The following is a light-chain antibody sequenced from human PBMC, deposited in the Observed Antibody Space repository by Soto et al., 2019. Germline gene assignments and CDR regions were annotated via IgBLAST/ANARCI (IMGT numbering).Light chain of an antibody. J-gene: IGKJ3*01. CDR3: QHYNTYSKA. Sequence: DIQITQSPSTLSTSVGARVTITCRASQSVSYWLAWYQQKPGKAPNLLIYDGSTLESGVPPRFSGGGFGTEFTLNISSLQPDDSAIYYCQHYNTYSKAFGPGTKVDIK. CDR2: DGS. CDR1: QSVSYW. V-gene: IGKV1-5*01.